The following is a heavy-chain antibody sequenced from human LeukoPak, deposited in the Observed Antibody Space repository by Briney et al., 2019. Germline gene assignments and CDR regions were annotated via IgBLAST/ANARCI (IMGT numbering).Heavy chain of an antibody. CDR3: ARDRSGSYGN. V-gene: IGHV1-2*02. J-gene: IGHJ4*02. Sequence: ASVKVSCKASGYTFTGYYMHWVRLAPGQGLEWMGWINPNSGGTNYAQKFQGRVTMTRDTSISTAYMELSRLRSDDTAVYYCARDRSGSYGNWGQGALVTVSS. CDR1: GYTFTGYY. CDR2: INPNSGGT. D-gene: IGHD1-26*01.